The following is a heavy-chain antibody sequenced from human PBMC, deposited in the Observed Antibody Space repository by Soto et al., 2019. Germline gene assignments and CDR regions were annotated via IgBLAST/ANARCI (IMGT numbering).Heavy chain of an antibody. V-gene: IGHV1-46*01. D-gene: IGHD3-22*01. CDR2: INPGGAGT. J-gene: IGHJ4*02. CDR3: ARGRYDSSGYFVAYFDF. CDR1: GYTFTSYY. Sequence: ASVKVSCKASGYTFTSYYMSWVRQAPGQGLEWMGMINPGGAGTTYAQNFQGRVTMTRDTSTSTVYMQLGSLRSEDTAMYYCARGRYDSSGYFVAYFDFWGQGALVTVSS.